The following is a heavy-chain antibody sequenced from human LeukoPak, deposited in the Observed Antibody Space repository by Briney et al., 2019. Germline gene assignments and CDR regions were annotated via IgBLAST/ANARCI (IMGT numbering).Heavy chain of an antibody. CDR2: IYHSGST. D-gene: IGHD3-10*01. Sequence: SETLSLTCTVSGYSISSGYYWGWIRQPPGKGLEWIGSIYHSGSTYYNPSLKSRVTISVDTSKNQFSLKLSSVTAADTAVYYCARGGPMVRGVSDYWGQGTLVTVSS. J-gene: IGHJ4*02. CDR1: GYSISSGYY. V-gene: IGHV4-38-2*02. CDR3: ARGGPMVRGVSDY.